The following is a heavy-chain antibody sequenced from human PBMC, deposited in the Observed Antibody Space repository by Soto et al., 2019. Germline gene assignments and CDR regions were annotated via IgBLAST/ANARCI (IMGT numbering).Heavy chain of an antibody. CDR1: GFPFSFYG. J-gene: IGHJ3*02. CDR3: ARDDAFDNENGFDM. V-gene: IGHV3-33*01. Sequence: GGSLRLSCAASGFPFSFYGFHWVRQSPGKGLEWLGVIVSDGSAIYHADSLEGRFFISRDNSKDILYLQMNSLRVEDTAVYYCARDDAFDNENGFDMWGQGTMVTVSS. D-gene: IGHD3-3*02. CDR2: IVSDGSAI.